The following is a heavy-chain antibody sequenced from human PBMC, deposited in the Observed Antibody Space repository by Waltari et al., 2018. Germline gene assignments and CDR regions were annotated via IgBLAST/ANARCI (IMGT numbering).Heavy chain of an antibody. J-gene: IGHJ5*01. D-gene: IGHD3-9*01. CDR3: VKDLNLHFDF. V-gene: IGHV3-30*18. CDR2: VLYAGSQK. CDR1: GFRFREYG. Sequence: QLHLEESGGGVVQPGRSLRLSCAASGFRFREYGMHWVRQGPGKGLEWVGIVLYAGSQKFYAESVKGRFSISRDNSKNMVYLQMNSLTGADSAVYYCVKDLNLHFDFWGQGTPVNVSS.